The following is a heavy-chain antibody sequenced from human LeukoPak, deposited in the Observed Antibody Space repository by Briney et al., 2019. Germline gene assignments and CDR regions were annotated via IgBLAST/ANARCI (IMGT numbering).Heavy chain of an antibody. CDR3: ARGNGWYYFDY. V-gene: IGHV3-9*01. CDR2: ISWNSGSI. Sequence: SLRLSCAASGFTFDDYAMHWVRQAPGKGLEWVSGISWNSGSIGYADSVKGRFTISRDNSKNTLYLQINVLRAEDTAVYYCARGNGWYYFDYWGQGTLVTVSS. D-gene: IGHD6-19*01. J-gene: IGHJ4*02. CDR1: GFTFDDYA.